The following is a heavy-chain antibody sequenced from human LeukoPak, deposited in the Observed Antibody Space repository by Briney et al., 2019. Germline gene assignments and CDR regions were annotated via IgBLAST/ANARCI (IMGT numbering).Heavy chain of an antibody. Sequence: SETLSLTCTVSGGSISSYYWSWIRQPPGKGLEWVGYIYYSGSTNYNPSLKSRVTISVDTSKNQFSLKLSSVTAADTAVYHCARGRAIVVFYYYYGMDVWGQGTTVTVSS. CDR1: GGSISSYY. V-gene: IGHV4-59*01. D-gene: IGHD3-22*01. J-gene: IGHJ6*02. CDR2: IYYSGST. CDR3: ARGRAIVVFYYYYGMDV.